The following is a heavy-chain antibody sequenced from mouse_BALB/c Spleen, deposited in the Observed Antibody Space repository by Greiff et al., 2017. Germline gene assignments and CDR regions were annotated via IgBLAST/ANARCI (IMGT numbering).Heavy chain of an antibody. Sequence: EVKLQESGAELVRSGASVKLSCTASGFNIKDYYMHWVKQRPEQGLEWIGWIDPENGDTEYAPKFQGKATMTADTSSNTAYLQLSSLTSEDTAVYYCNAWDYYGSSYDYFDYWGQGTTLTVSS. D-gene: IGHD1-1*01. CDR3: NAWDYYGSSYDYFDY. CDR1: GFNIKDYY. V-gene: IGHV14-4*02. J-gene: IGHJ2*01. CDR2: IDPENGDT.